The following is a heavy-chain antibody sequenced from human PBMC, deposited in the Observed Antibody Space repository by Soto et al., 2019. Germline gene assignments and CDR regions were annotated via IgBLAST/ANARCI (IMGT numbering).Heavy chain of an antibody. CDR2: IKQDGSEK. D-gene: IGHD2-2*01. CDR3: ARDSDALLVVPAATLAPDY. J-gene: IGHJ4*02. V-gene: IGHV3-7*01. CDR1: GFTFSSYW. Sequence: VQLVESGGGLVQPGGSLRLSCAASGFTFSSYWMSWVRQAPGKGLEWVANIKQDGSEKYYVDSVKGRFTISRDNAKNSLYLQMNSLRAEDTAVYYCARDSDALLVVPAATLAPDYWGQGTLVTVSS.